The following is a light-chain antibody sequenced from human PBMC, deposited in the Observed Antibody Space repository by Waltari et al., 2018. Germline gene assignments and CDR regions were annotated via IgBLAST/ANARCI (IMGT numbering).Light chain of an antibody. CDR1: SGQVSTSYH. J-gene: IGLJ3*02. Sequence: QTVVTQEPSLSVSPGGTVTLTCGLSSGQVSTSYHPSRYQQTPGQSPRPLLYSTNTRSSGVPDRFSGSILGNKAALTITGAQADDECDYHCVLYMGGGIMFGGGTKLTVL. CDR3: VLYMGGGIM. V-gene: IGLV8-61*01. CDR2: STN.